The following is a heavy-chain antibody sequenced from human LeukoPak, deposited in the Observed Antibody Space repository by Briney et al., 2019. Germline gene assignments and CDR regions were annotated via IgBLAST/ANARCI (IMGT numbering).Heavy chain of an antibody. V-gene: IGHV3-23*01. CDR3: AKDLKYQLLFGYAFDI. D-gene: IGHD2-2*01. CDR2: ISGSGGST. J-gene: IGHJ3*02. CDR1: GFTFSSYA. Sequence: GGSLRLSCAASGFTFSSYAMSWVRQAPGKGLEWVSGISGSGGSTYYADSVKGRFTISRDNSKNTLYLQMNSLRAEDTAVYYCAKDLKYQLLFGYAFDIWGQGTMVTVSS.